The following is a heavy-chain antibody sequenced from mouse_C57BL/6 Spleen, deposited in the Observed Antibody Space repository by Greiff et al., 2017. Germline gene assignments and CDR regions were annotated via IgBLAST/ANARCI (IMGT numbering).Heavy chain of an antibody. Sequence: QVQLQQPGAELVKPGASVKLSCKASGYTFTSYWMHWVKQRPGQGLEWIGMIHPNSGSTNYNEKFKSKATLTVDKSSSTAYMQLSSLTSEDSAVYYCAKDSSGYYFDGWGQGTTLTVSS. J-gene: IGHJ2*01. CDR1: GYTFTSYW. D-gene: IGHD3-2*02. CDR3: AKDSSGYYFDG. CDR2: IHPNSGST. V-gene: IGHV1-64*01.